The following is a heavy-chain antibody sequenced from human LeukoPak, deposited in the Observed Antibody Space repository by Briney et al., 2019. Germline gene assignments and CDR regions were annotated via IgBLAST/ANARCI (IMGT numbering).Heavy chain of an antibody. CDR3: ARAQYYGSGSYMNWFDP. D-gene: IGHD3-10*01. CDR2: IYYSGST. V-gene: IGHV4-59*01. Sequence: PSETLSLTCTVSGGSISSYYWSWIRQPPGKGLEWIGYIYYSGSTNYNPSLKSRVTISVDTSENQFSLKLSSVTAAATAVYYCARAQYYGSGSYMNWFDPWGQGTLVTVSS. CDR1: GGSISSYY. J-gene: IGHJ5*02.